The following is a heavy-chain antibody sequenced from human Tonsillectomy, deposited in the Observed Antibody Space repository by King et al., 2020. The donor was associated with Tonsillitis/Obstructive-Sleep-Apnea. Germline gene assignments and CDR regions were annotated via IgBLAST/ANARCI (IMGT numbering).Heavy chain of an antibody. J-gene: IGHJ4*02. CDR3: ASRPNHDYIWGNYRTDF. Sequence: QLQESGPGLVKPSETLSLTCTVSGGSISSSSYYWGWVRQSPGRGLEWIGSIFYGGTTYYNPSLKSRVAISLHTSKSQFSLKLSSVTAADTAMYYCASRPNHDYIWGNYRTDFWGQGTLVTVSS. V-gene: IGHV4-39*01. CDR2: IFYGGTT. CDR1: GGSISSSSYY. D-gene: IGHD3-16*02.